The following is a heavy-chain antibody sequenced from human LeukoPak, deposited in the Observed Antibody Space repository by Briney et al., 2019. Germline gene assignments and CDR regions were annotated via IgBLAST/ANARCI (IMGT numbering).Heavy chain of an antibody. CDR2: ISGSGGST. CDR3: AKVLTGSQDY. CDR1: GFTFSSYA. J-gene: IGHJ4*02. Sequence: GGSLRLSCAASGFTFSSYAMSWVRQAPGKGLEWVSIISGSGGSTSYADSVKGRFTISRDNSNNTLYLQMSSLRAEDTALYYCAKVLTGSQDYWGQGTLVIVTS. V-gene: IGHV3-23*01. D-gene: IGHD1-14*01.